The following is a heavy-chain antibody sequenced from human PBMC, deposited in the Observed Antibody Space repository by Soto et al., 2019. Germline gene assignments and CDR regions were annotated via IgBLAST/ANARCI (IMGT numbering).Heavy chain of an antibody. CDR1: GFTFSSYG. Sequence: GESLKISCAASGFTFSSYGMHWVRQAPGKGLEWVAVISYDGGNKYYADSVKGRFTISRDNSKNTLYLQMNSLRAEDTAVYYCANCPTYSSSWYYGMDVWGQGT. D-gene: IGHD6-6*01. J-gene: IGHJ6*02. CDR3: ANCPTYSSSWYYGMDV. CDR2: ISYDGGNK. V-gene: IGHV3-30*18.